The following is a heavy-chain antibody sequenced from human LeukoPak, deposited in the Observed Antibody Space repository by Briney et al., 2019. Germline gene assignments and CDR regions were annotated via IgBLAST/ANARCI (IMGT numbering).Heavy chain of an antibody. Sequence: PSETLSLTCAVSGGSISSYYWSWIRQPPGKGLEWIGYIYYSGSTNYNPSLKSRVTISVDTSKNQFSLKLSSVTAADTAVYYCARQVRYNWNPYYFDYWGQGTLVTVPS. CDR2: IYYSGST. CDR3: ARQVRYNWNPYYFDY. V-gene: IGHV4-59*08. J-gene: IGHJ4*02. CDR1: GGSISSYY. D-gene: IGHD1-20*01.